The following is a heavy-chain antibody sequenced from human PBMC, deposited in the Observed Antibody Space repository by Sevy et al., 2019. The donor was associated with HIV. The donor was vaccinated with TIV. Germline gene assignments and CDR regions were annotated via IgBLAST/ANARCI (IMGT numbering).Heavy chain of an antibody. CDR2: IWYDGSNK. CDR1: GFTFSSYG. J-gene: IGHJ4*02. D-gene: IGHD3-22*01. Sequence: GGSLRLSCAASGFTFSSYGMHWVRQAPGKGLEWVAVIWYDGSNKYYADSVKGRFTISRDNSKNTLYLQMNSLRAEDTAVYYCARDYYDSSGALVYWGQGTLVTGSS. CDR3: ARDYYDSSGALVY. V-gene: IGHV3-33*01.